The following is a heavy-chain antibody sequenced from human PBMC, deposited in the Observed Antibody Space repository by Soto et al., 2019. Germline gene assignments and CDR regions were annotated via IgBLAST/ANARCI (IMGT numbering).Heavy chain of an antibody. J-gene: IGHJ2*01. CDR1: GGSFSGYY. CDR2: INDRGSI. CDR3: ARESHDILTGPPWVWYFDL. D-gene: IGHD3-9*01. Sequence: QVQLQQWGAGPLRPLETLSLTCGVSGGSFSGYYWAWIRQSPGKGLEWIGEINDRGSINYNPSLKSQVSISVDTSKNHYSLILRSVTAADTAVYYCARESHDILTGPPWVWYFDLWGRGTLVTVSS. V-gene: IGHV4-34*01.